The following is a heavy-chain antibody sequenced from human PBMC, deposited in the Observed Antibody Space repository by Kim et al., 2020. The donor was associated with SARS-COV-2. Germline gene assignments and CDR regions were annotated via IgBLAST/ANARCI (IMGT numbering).Heavy chain of an antibody. V-gene: IGHV3-21*01. J-gene: IGHJ5*02. CDR2: ISSSSSYI. Sequence: GGSLRLSCAASGFTFSSYSMNWVRQAPGKGLEWVSSISSSSSYIYYADSVKGRFTISRDNAKNSLYLQMNSLRAEDTAVYYCARGQTSLWFDPWGQGTLVTVSS. CDR1: GFTFSSYS. CDR3: ARGQTSLWFDP.